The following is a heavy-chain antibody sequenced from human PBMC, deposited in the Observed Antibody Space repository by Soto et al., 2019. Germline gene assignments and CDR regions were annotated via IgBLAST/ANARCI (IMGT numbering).Heavy chain of an antibody. V-gene: IGHV4-31*03. CDR3: ASDGGRPSGYHGPFDY. D-gene: IGHD3-22*01. CDR1: GGSISSGGYY. J-gene: IGHJ4*02. Sequence: SETLSLTCTVSGGSISSGGYYWSWIRQHPGKGLEWIGYIYYSGSTYYNPSLKSRVTISVDTSKNQFSLKLSSVTAADTAVYYCASDGGRPSGYHGPFDYWGQGTLVTVSS. CDR2: IYYSGST.